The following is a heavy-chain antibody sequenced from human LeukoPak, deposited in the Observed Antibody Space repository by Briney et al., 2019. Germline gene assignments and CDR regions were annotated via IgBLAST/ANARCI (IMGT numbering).Heavy chain of an antibody. CDR1: GFTFDDYT. CDR2: ISWNSGTI. Sequence: PGGSLRLSCAASGFTFDDYTMHWVRQAPGKGLEWVSGISWNSGTITYADSVRGRFTISRDNARNSLYLQMNSLRGDDTALYYCAKDRYYGSGSFFDSWGQGTLVTVSS. J-gene: IGHJ4*02. CDR3: AKDRYYGSGSFFDS. D-gene: IGHD3-10*01. V-gene: IGHV3-9*01.